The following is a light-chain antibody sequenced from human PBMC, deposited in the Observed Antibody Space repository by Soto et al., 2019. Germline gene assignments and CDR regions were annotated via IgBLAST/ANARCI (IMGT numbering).Light chain of an antibody. CDR2: EGT. J-gene: IGLJ2*01. Sequence: QSALTQPASVSGSPGQAITISCTGTSSNVGSYDLVSWYQQHPGEAPKLMIYEGTKRPSGVSNRFSGSKSANTASLTISGLQPEDAADYYCCSYAGSDTMIVGGGTKLTVL. CDR1: SSNVGSYDL. V-gene: IGLV2-23*01. CDR3: CSYAGSDTMI.